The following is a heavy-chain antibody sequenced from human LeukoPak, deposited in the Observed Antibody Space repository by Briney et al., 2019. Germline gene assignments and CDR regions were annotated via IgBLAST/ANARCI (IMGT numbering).Heavy chain of an antibody. D-gene: IGHD2-2*01. CDR2: IYYNGRT. CDR1: GASISNYY. Sequence: SETLSFTCTVSGASISNYYWSWIRQPPGKGLEWIGYIYYNGRTNYNPSLKSRVTISLDTSKNQFSLKLSSVTAADTAVYYCARGADCSSTSCYGHWFAPRGQGTLVTVSS. V-gene: IGHV4-59*01. J-gene: IGHJ5*02. CDR3: ARGADCSSTSCYGHWFAP.